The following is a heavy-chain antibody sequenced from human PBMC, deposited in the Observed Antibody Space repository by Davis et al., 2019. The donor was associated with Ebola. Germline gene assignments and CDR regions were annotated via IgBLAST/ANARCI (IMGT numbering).Heavy chain of an antibody. D-gene: IGHD3-22*01. J-gene: IGHJ3*02. Sequence: GGSLRLSCAASQFTFSIYALSWVRQAPGKGLEWVSLSVITDEETRYYADSLRGRFTISRDNSKNTLYLEMKSLTTDDTAVYYCVKWEPHYDRMGAFDMWGQGTTVTVSS. CDR3: VKWEPHYDRMGAFDM. CDR2: SVITDEETR. CDR1: QFTFSIYA. V-gene: IGHV3-23*01.